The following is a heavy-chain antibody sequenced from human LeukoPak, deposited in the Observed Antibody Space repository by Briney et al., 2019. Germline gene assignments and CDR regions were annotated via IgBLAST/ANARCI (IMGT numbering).Heavy chain of an antibody. CDR1: GFTFSSSA. CDR3: AKSRWRSAAGNYFDY. J-gene: IGHJ4*02. D-gene: IGHD6-13*01. V-gene: IGHV3-23*01. Sequence: GGSLRLSCAASGFTFSSSAMSWVRQAPGKGLEWVSAISNNGGYTYYADSVKGRFTISRDNSKNTLYLQMNSLRAEDTAVYYCAKSRWRSAAGNYFDYWGQGTLVTVSS. CDR2: ISNNGGYT.